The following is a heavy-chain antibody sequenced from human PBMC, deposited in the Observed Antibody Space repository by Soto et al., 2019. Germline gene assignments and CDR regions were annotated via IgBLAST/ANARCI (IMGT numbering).Heavy chain of an antibody. J-gene: IGHJ4*02. V-gene: IGHV1-69*12. Sequence: QVQLVQSGAEVKKPGSSVKVSCKASGGTFSSYAISWVRQAPGQGLEWMGGIIPIFGTANYAQKFQGRVTXXAXEXKSTAYMELSSLRSEDTAVYYCAVNYGGNHPAYFDYWGQGTLVTVSS. CDR3: AVNYGGNHPAYFDY. D-gene: IGHD4-17*01. CDR2: IIPIFGTA. CDR1: GGTFSSYA.